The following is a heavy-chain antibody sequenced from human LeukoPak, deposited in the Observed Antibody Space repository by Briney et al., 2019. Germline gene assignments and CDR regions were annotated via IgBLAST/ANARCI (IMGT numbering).Heavy chain of an antibody. CDR1: GGSISSGDYY. J-gene: IGHJ4*02. CDR3: ARNLRKYSYGCFGY. CDR2: IYYSGST. D-gene: IGHD5-18*01. V-gene: IGHV4-30-4*01. Sequence: SQTLSLTCTVSGGSISSGDYYWSWIRQPPGKGLEWIGYIYYSGSTYYNPSLKSRVTISVDTSKNQFSLKLSSVTAADTAVYYCARNLRKYSYGCFGYWGQGTLVTVSS.